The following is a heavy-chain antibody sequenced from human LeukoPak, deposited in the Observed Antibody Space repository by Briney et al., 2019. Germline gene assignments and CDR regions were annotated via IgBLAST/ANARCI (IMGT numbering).Heavy chain of an antibody. CDR3: ARDLILDYYYYMDV. Sequence: SETLSLTCTVSGGSISSSSYYWGWIRQPPGKGLEWIGRIYTSGSTNYNPSLKSRVTISVDTSKNQFSLKLSSVTAADTAVYYCARDLILDYYYYMDVWGKGTTVTISS. CDR1: GGSISSSSYY. J-gene: IGHJ6*03. CDR2: IYTSGST. V-gene: IGHV4-39*07. D-gene: IGHD2-8*02.